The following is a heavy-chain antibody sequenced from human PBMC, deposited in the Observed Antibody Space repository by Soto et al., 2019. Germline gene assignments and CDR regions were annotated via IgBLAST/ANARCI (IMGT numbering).Heavy chain of an antibody. CDR3: SRDDSDWFFN. J-gene: IGHJ4*02. V-gene: IGHV3-30*03. D-gene: IGHD3-9*01. CDR2: ISHDGSNT. CDR1: GFTFSAYG. Sequence: GGSLRLSCAASGFTFSAYGIHWVRQAPGKGLEWVAVISHDGSNTNYADSVKGRFTFSRDNSKDTVYLQMNSLRAEDTAVYYCSRDDSDWFFNWGRGTLVTVSS.